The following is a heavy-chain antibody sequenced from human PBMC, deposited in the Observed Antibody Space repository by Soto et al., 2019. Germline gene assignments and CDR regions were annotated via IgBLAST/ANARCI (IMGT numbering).Heavy chain of an antibody. CDR2: ISSDGKRI. CDR3: VKVLDSSGWYYYDN. D-gene: IGHD6-19*01. Sequence: GGSVRLSCSASGFTFASSYMHWVRQAPGKGLEYVSAISSDGKRIYYADSVKGRFTISRDNSMNTLFLQMISLRPADTAIHYCVKVLDSSGWYYYDNWGQGVLVTVSS. V-gene: IGHV3-64D*06. J-gene: IGHJ4*02. CDR1: GFTFASSY.